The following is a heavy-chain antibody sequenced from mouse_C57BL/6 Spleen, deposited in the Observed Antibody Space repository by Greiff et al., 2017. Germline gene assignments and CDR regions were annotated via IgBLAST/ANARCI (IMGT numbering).Heavy chain of an antibody. Sequence: DVQLVESGGGLVQPKGSLKLSCAASGFSFNTYAMNWVRQAPGKGLEWVARIRSKSNNYATYYADSVKDRFTISRDDSESMLYLQMNKLKTEDTAMYYCVRGVYAMDYWGQGTSVTVSS. J-gene: IGHJ4*01. CDR1: GFSFNTYA. CDR3: VRGVYAMDY. CDR2: IRSKSNNYAT. V-gene: IGHV10-1*01.